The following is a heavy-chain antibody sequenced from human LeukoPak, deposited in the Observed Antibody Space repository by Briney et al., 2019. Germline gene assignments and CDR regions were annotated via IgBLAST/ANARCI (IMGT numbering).Heavy chain of an antibody. V-gene: IGHV3-43*01. CDR2: ISWDGGST. CDR3: AKNRVGLLAPFWFDP. CDR1: GFTFDDYT. Sequence: TGGSLRLSCAASGFTFDDYTMHWVRQAPGKGLEWVSLISWDGGSTYYADSVKGRFTISRDNSKNSLYLQMNSLRTEDTALYYCAKNRVGLLAPFWFDPWGQGTLVTVSS. J-gene: IGHJ5*02. D-gene: IGHD1-14*01.